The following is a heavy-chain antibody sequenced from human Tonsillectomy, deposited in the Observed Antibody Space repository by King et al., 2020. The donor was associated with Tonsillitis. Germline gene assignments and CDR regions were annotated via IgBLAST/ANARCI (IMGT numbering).Heavy chain of an antibody. Sequence: QLVQSGGGVVRPGGSLRLSCVASGFTFGDYAMTWVRQAPGKGLEWVSGINWNGGTTGYADSVKGRFTISRDNAENSLYLEMPSLRAEDTALYYCARDSGDYHILTGTPYYYYVWTSGAKGPRSPSP. D-gene: IGHD3-9*01. CDR3: ARDSGDYHILTGTPYYYYVWTS. J-gene: IGHJ6*02. CDR2: INWNGGTT. V-gene: IGHV3-20*04. CDR1: GFTFGDYA.